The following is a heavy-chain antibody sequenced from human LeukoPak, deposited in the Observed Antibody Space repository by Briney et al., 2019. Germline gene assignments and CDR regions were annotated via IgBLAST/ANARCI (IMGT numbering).Heavy chain of an antibody. V-gene: IGHV4-59*08. J-gene: IGHJ4*02. Sequence: SETLSLTCTVSGGSINSYYWSWIRQPPGKGLEWIGYIYYSGSTNYNPSLKSRVTISVDTSKNQFSLKLSSVTAADTAVYYCARHTGPLDYWGQGTLVTVSS. CDR2: IYYSGST. CDR3: ARHTGPLDY. D-gene: IGHD4-11*01. CDR1: GGSINSYY.